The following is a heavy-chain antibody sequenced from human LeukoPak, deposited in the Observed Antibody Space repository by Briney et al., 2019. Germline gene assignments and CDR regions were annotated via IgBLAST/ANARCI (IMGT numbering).Heavy chain of an antibody. CDR2: IYTSGST. CDR3: AREGGYYTYFDY. D-gene: IGHD3-3*01. CDR1: GDSISSGSYY. J-gene: IGHJ4*02. Sequence: SETLSLTCTVSGDSISSGSYYWSWIRQPAGKGLEWIGRIYTSGSTNYNPSLKSRVTISVDTSKNQFSLKLSSVTAADTAVYYCAREGGYYTYFDYWGQGTLVTVSS. V-gene: IGHV4-61*02.